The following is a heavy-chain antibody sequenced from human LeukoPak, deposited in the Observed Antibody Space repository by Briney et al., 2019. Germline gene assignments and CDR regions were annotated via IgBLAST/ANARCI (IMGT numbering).Heavy chain of an antibody. CDR3: ATPEPKRGYSYGYASYFDY. V-gene: IGHV1-24*01. Sequence: ASVKVSCKVSGYTLTELSMHWVRQAPGKGLEWMGGFDPEDGETIYAQKFQGRVTMTEDTSTDTAYMELSSLRSEDTAVYYCATPEPKRGYSYGYASYFDYWGQGTLVTVSS. D-gene: IGHD5-18*01. CDR1: GYTLTELS. J-gene: IGHJ4*02. CDR2: FDPEDGET.